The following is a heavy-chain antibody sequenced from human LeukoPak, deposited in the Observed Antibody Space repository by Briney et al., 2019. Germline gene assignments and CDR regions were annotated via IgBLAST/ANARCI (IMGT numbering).Heavy chain of an antibody. D-gene: IGHD3-3*01. J-gene: IGHJ4*02. Sequence: KASETLSLTCTVSGGSISSYYWSWIRQPPGKGLEWIGYIYYSGSTNYNPSLKSRVTISVDTSKNQFSLKLSSVTAADTAVYYCARYGLEWLSPGYYFDYWGQGTLVTVSS. CDR2: IYYSGST. CDR3: ARYGLEWLSPGYYFDY. V-gene: IGHV4-59*01. CDR1: GGSISSYY.